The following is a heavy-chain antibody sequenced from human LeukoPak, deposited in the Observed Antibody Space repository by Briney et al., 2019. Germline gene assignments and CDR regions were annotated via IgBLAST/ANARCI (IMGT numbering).Heavy chain of an antibody. V-gene: IGHV3-21*01. J-gene: IGHJ4*02. CDR3: AREPCSCGSCYRGDY. D-gene: IGHD2-15*01. CDR2: ISSSSSYI. CDR1: GFTFSSYS. Sequence: PGGSLRLSCAASGFTFSSYSMNWVRQTPGKGLEWVSSISSSSSYIKYADSVKGRFTISRDNAKNSLYLQMNSLRAEDTAVYYCAREPCSCGSCYRGDYWGQGTLVTVSS.